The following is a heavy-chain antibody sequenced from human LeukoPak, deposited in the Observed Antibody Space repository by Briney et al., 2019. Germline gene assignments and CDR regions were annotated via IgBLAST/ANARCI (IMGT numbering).Heavy chain of an antibody. CDR1: GFTFSSYA. J-gene: IGHJ4*02. Sequence: QPGGSLRLSCAASGFTFSSYAMSWVRQAPGKGLEWVSGISGSGDNTYYADSVKGRFTISRDNSKNTLYVQVNSLGTEDTAAYYCAKPPPYSSGRIVHYFDYWGQGTLVTVSS. V-gene: IGHV3-23*01. D-gene: IGHD6-19*01. CDR3: AKPPPYSSGRIVHYFDY. CDR2: ISGSGDNT.